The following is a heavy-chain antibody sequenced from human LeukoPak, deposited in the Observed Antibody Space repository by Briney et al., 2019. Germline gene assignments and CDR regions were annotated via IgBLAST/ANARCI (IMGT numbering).Heavy chain of an antibody. V-gene: IGHV3-21*01. CDR2: ISTSSGYK. D-gene: IGHD3-10*01. J-gene: IGHJ4*02. CDR1: GFTFSSSS. CDR3: ARNAEVGSSFDY. Sequence: PGGSLRLSCAASGFTFSSSSMNWVRQAPGKGLEWVSSISTSSGYKYYADSVEGRFTISRDNAKNSLYLQMNSLRAEDTAVYYCARNAEVGSSFDYWGQGTLVTVSS.